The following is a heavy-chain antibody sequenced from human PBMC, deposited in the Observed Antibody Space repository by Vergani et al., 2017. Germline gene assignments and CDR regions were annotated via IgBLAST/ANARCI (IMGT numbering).Heavy chain of an antibody. J-gene: IGHJ4*02. V-gene: IGHV4-34*01. CDR1: GGSFSGYY. Sequence: QVQLQQWGAGLLKPSETLSLTCAVYGGSFSGYYWSWIRQPPGKGLESIGEINHSGSTNYNPSLKSRVTISVDTSKNQFSLKLSSVTAADTAVYYCASGTAAVPLIDYWGQGTLVTVSS. CDR2: INHSGST. D-gene: IGHD6-13*01. CDR3: ASGTAAVPLIDY.